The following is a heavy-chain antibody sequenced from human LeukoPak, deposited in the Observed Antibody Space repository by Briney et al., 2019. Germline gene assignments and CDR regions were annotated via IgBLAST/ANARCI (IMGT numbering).Heavy chain of an antibody. J-gene: IGHJ6*02. V-gene: IGHV3-74*01. CDR1: GFTFSSYW. D-gene: IGHD1-26*01. CDR3: ARARSDTDPYFYVMDV. CDR2: INSGGTST. Sequence: PGGSLRVSCAASGFTFSSYWMHWVRQAPGKGLVWVSRINSGGTSTTYADSVKGRFTVSRDNSKNTLYLQMSSLRAEDTAVYYCARARSDTDPYFYVMDVWGQGATLTVSS.